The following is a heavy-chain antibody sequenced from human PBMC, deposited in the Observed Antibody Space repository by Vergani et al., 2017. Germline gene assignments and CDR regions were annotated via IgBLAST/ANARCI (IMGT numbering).Heavy chain of an antibody. CDR3: ASWVTQQLVPEGWFDP. Sequence: QVQLVQSGAEVKKPGSSVKVSCKASGGTFSSHAISWVRQAPGQGLEWMGGIIPIFGTANYAQKFQGRVTITADESTSTAYMELSSLSSEDTAVYYCASWVTQQLVPEGWFDPWGQGTLVTVSS. CDR1: GGTFSSHA. V-gene: IGHV1-69*01. D-gene: IGHD6-13*01. CDR2: IIPIFGTA. J-gene: IGHJ5*02.